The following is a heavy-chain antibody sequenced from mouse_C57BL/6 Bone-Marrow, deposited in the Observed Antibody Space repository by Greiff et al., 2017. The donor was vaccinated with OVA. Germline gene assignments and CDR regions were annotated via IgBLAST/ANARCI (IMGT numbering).Heavy chain of an antibody. D-gene: IGHD2-4*01. CDR2: INSNKGGT. J-gene: IGHJ3*01. CDR1: GNTFTDYN. V-gene: IGHV1-18*01. CDR3: ARGGYYDYDGGAWFAY. Sequence: EVQLQQSGPELAKPGASVKKPGKASGNTFTDYNMDWVKQSHGKSLEWIGDINSNKGGTIYNQKFKGKAKLTVDKSSSTAYMELRSLTSEDTAVYYCARGGYYDYDGGAWFAYWGQGTLVTVSA.